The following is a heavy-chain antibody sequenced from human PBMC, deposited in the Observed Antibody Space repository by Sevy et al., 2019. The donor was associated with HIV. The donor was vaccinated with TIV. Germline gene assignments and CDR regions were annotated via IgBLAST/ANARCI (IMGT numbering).Heavy chain of an antibody. CDR3: ARVNPENQYDFWSGYYTGTYDY. D-gene: IGHD3-3*01. J-gene: IGHJ4*02. V-gene: IGHV4-59*13. Sequence: SETLSLTCTVSGGSISSYYWSWIRQPPGKGLEWIGYIYYSGSTNYNPSLKSRVTISVDTSKNQFSLKLSSVTAADTAVYYCARVNPENQYDFWSGYYTGTYDYWGQGTPVTVSS. CDR1: GGSISSYY. CDR2: IYYSGST.